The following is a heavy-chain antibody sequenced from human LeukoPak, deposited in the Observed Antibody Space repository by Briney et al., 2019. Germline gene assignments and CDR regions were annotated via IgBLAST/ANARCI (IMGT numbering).Heavy chain of an antibody. Sequence: ASVKVSCKASGYTFTSYGISWVRQAPGQGLEWMGWISAYNGNTNYAQKLQGRVTMTTDTSTSTAYMELRSLRSDDTAVYYCARSGSGYYYYYMDVWSKGTTVTVSS. V-gene: IGHV1-18*01. CDR3: ARSGSGYYYYYMDV. CDR1: GYTFTSYG. J-gene: IGHJ6*03. CDR2: ISAYNGNT. D-gene: IGHD3-10*01.